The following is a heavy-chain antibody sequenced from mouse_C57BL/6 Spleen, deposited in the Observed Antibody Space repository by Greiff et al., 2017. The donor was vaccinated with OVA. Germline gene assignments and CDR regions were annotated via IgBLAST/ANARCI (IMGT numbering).Heavy chain of an antibody. V-gene: IGHV1-15*01. J-gene: IGHJ3*01. CDR1: GYTFTDYE. CDR3: TRSYYDYGGFAY. D-gene: IGHD2-4*01. Sequence: QVQLKESGAELVRPGASVTLSCKASGYTFTDYEMHWVKQTPVHGLEWIGAIDPETGGTAYNQKFKGKAILTADKSSSTAYMELRSLTSEDSAVYYCTRSYYDYGGFAYWGQGTLVTVSA. CDR2: IDPETGGT.